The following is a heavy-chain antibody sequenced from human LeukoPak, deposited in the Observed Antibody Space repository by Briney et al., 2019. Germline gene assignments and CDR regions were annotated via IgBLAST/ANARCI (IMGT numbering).Heavy chain of an antibody. Sequence: GASVKVSCKASGYTFTSYGIGWVRQAPGQGLEWMGWISAYNGNTNYAQKLQGRVTMTTDTSTSTAYMELRSLRSDDTAVYYCARVERSYYGSGSYSLHFDYWGQGTLVTVSS. D-gene: IGHD3-10*01. V-gene: IGHV1-18*01. J-gene: IGHJ4*02. CDR2: ISAYNGNT. CDR3: ARVERSYYGSGSYSLHFDY. CDR1: GYTFTSYG.